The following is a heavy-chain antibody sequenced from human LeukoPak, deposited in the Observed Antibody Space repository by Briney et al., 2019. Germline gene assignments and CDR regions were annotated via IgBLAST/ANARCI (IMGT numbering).Heavy chain of an antibody. CDR2: IYHGGSA. CDR1: GYSISSGFY. J-gene: IGHJ4*02. Sequence: PSETLSLTCTVSGYSISSGFYWGWIRPPPGKGLEWIGTIYHGGSANYNPSLKSRVTISVDTSKNQFSLNLSSVTAADTAVYYCARVYIYGRSYFDYWGQGTLVTVSS. D-gene: IGHD5-18*01. CDR3: ARVYIYGRSYFDY. V-gene: IGHV4-38-2*02.